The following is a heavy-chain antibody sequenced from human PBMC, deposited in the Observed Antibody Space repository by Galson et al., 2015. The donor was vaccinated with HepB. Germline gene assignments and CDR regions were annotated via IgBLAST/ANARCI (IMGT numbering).Heavy chain of an antibody. CDR2: IKSKSGGGTA. J-gene: IGHJ5*02. V-gene: IGHV3-15*01. Sequence: SLRLSCAASGLRFNRTWMGWVRQTPGKGLEWIARIKSKSGGGTADYAVPGKVRFTISRDDARNTLYLHMSRVENDDTDVYYCAKVHIFSTFSSPFDHWGQGTLVTVSS. CDR1: GLRFNRTW. D-gene: IGHD2/OR15-2a*01. CDR3: AKVHIFSTFSSPFDH.